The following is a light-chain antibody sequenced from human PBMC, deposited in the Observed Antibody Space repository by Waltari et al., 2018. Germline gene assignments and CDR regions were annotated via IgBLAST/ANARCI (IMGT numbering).Light chain of an antibody. CDR1: QSISNY. CDR3: QQSYNTPFT. Sequence: DIQMTQSPSSLSASVGDRVTITCRASQSISNYLNWYQQKPGKAPKLLIYAASSLQSGGSSRFSGSGSGTDFTLTISSLQPEDFATYYCQQSYNTPFTFGPGTKVDIK. J-gene: IGKJ3*01. CDR2: AAS. V-gene: IGKV1-39*01.